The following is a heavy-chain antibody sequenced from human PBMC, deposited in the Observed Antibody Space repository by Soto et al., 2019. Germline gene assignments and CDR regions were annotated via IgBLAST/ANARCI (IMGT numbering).Heavy chain of an antibody. CDR2: ISGSGGST. CDR1: GFTFSSYA. V-gene: IGHV3-23*01. J-gene: IGHJ4*02. CDR3: AKGGYYDILTGYYEYYFDY. Sequence: GGSLRLSCAASGFTFSSYAMSWVRQAPGKGLEWVSAISGSGGSTYYADSVKGRFTISRDNSKNTLYLQMNSLRAEDTAVYYYAKGGYYDILTGYYEYYFDYWGQGTLVTVSS. D-gene: IGHD3-9*01.